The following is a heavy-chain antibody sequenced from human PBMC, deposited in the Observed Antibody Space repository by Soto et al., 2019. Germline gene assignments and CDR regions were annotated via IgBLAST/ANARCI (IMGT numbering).Heavy chain of an antibody. Sequence: SETLSLTCTVSGGSIGSSSNYWGWIRQPPGKGLEWIGSIYYSGSTYYNPSLKSRVTISVDTSKNQFSLKLSSETAADTAVYYCASPKIAFYNWFDPWGQGTLVTVSS. CDR3: ASPKIAFYNWFDP. J-gene: IGHJ5*02. V-gene: IGHV4-39*01. CDR2: IYYSGST. CDR1: GGSIGSSSNY. D-gene: IGHD3-3*02.